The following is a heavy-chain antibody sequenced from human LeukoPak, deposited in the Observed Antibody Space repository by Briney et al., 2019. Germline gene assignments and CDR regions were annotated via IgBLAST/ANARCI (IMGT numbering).Heavy chain of an antibody. CDR1: GGSISSSSYY. V-gene: IGHV4-39*07. CDR3: VRMPGYSSGWFGY. J-gene: IGHJ4*02. D-gene: IGHD6-19*01. CDR2: INYSGTT. Sequence: SETLSLTCTVSGGSISSSSYYWGWIRQPPGRGLEWIGSINYSGTTYYNPSLKSRVTISVDTSKNQFSLKLSSVTAADTAVYYCVRMPGYSSGWFGYWGQGTLVTVSS.